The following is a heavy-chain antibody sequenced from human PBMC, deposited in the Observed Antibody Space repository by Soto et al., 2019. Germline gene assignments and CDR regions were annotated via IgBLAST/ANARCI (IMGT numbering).Heavy chain of an antibody. D-gene: IGHD3-3*02. J-gene: IGHJ6*02. CDR1: GYSFTSYW. Sequence: PGESVKISCKGSGYSFTSYWIGWVRQMPGKGLEWMGIIYPGDSDTRYSPSFQGQVTISADKSISTAYLQWSSLKASDTAMYYCARHTHHFWSGYQDYPYYYYYGMDVWGQGTTVTVSS. CDR2: IYPGDSDT. CDR3: ARHTHHFWSGYQDYPYYYYYGMDV. V-gene: IGHV5-51*01.